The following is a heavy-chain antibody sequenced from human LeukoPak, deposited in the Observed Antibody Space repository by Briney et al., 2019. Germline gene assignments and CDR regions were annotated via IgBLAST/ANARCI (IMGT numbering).Heavy chain of an antibody. CDR1: GLTFSNYA. CDR2: IRGSGGGT. J-gene: IGHJ1*01. V-gene: IGHV3-23*01. D-gene: IGHD4-17*01. Sequence: PGGSLRLSCAVSGLTFSNYAMTWVRQAPGRGLEWVSSIRGSGGGTDYADSVRGRLSISRDNSKNTLYLQMNSLRAEDTAIYYCSRDPNGDYVGAFDFQRWGQGTLVTVSS. CDR3: SRDPNGDYVGAFDFQR.